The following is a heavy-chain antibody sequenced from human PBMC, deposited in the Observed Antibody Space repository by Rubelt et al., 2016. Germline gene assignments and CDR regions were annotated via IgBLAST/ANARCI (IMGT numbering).Heavy chain of an antibody. Sequence: GSLRLSCAASGFSFSMYWMHWVRQVPGKGLVWVSRIYSDVSSTTYADSVKGRFTISRDNAKNTLYLQMNSLRAEDTAVYYCARDHVSSALDYWGQGTLSPSPQ. CDR3: ARDHVSSALDY. D-gene: IGHD3-10*01. CDR1: GFSFSMYW. V-gene: IGHV3-74*01. J-gene: IGHJ4*02. CDR2: IYSDVSST.